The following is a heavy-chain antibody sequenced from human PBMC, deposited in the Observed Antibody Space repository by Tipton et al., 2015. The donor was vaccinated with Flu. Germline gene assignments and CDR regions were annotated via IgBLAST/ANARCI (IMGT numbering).Heavy chain of an antibody. Sequence: TLSLTCAVYGGSFSGYYWSWIRQPPGKGLEWIGEINHSGSTNYNPSLKNRVTISVDTSKNQFSLKLSSVTAADTAVYYCARGDRAVVVPAAMGFLYGMDVWGQGTTVTVSS. D-gene: IGHD2-2*01. J-gene: IGHJ6*02. CDR1: GGSFSGYY. CDR3: ARGDRAVVVPAAMGFLYGMDV. V-gene: IGHV4-34*01. CDR2: INHSGST.